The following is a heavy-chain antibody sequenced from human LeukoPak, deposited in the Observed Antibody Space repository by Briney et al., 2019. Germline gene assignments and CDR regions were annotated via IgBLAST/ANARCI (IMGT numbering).Heavy chain of an antibody. V-gene: IGHV1-2*02. D-gene: IGHD7-27*01. J-gene: IGHJ2*01. CDR3: AIQPWGSGNNWYFDL. CDR2: ISPNCGGT. CDR1: GYTFSAYY. Sequence: ASVRVSCKASGYTFSAYYIHWVRQAPGQGLEWMGWISPNCGGTDYAQTFQGRLTMTSDTPISTAYVELSSLTSDDTAVYYCAIQPWGSGNNWYFDLWGRGPLVTVSS.